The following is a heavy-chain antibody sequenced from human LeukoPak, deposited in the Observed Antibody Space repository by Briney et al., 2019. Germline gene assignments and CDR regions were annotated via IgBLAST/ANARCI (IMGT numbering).Heavy chain of an antibody. V-gene: IGHV3-30*10. J-gene: IGHJ4*02. CDR2: ISSDTSNK. CDR1: GLPFVAYA. CDR3: ARLAAASPGY. D-gene: IGHD3-16*01. Sequence: GGSLRLSCATSGLPFVAYALHWVRQAPGKGLEWVAVISSDTSNKYYMDSVKGRFTISRDNSKNTLYLQMDSLRPEDTAVYYCARLAAASPGYWGQGTLVTVSS.